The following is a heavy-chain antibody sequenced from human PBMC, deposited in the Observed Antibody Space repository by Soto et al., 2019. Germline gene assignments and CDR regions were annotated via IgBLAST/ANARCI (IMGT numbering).Heavy chain of an antibody. D-gene: IGHD3-10*01. J-gene: IGHJ4*02. CDR1: GFNFISYS. CDR3: GRDRYGAGSFFDS. V-gene: IGHV3-48*01. CDR2: SSGTGSI. Sequence: RRGCAASGFNFISYSMKWFRQAPGKELEWVAYSSGTGSIYYADSVKGRFTSSRDNAKQSLYLQMNIPRVEDTAVYYCGRDRYGAGSFFDSWGQGALVTVSS.